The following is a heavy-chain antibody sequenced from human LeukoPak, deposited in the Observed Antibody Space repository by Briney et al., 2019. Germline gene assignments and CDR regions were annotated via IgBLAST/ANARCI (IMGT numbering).Heavy chain of an antibody. CDR1: GYTSTNYY. J-gene: IGHJ1*01. Sequence: GASVKVSCKASGYTSTNYYVHWVRQAPGQGLEWMGMIKPSGGGTSYALKFQGRVTMTRDTSTSTAYMELSSLRSEDTAVYYCARDHFDSSGYYYLLGYFEHWGQGTLVTVSS. V-gene: IGHV1-46*01. CDR3: ARDHFDSSGYYYLLGYFEH. D-gene: IGHD3-22*01. CDR2: IKPSGGGT.